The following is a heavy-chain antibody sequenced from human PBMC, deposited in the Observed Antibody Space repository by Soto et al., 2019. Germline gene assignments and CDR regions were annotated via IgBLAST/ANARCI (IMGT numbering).Heavy chain of an antibody. CDR2: INHSGST. J-gene: IGHJ4*02. D-gene: IGHD5-18*01. V-gene: IGHV4-34*01. Sequence: SETLSLTCAVYGGSFSGYYWSWIRQPPGKGLEWIGEINHSGSTNYNPSLKSRVTISVDTSKNQFSLKLSSVTAADTAVYYCARGTIEYSSDYWGQGTLVTVSS. CDR1: GGSFSGYY. CDR3: ARGTIEYSSDY.